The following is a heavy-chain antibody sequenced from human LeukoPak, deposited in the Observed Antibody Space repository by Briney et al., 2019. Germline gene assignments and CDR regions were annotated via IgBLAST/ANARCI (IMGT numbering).Heavy chain of an antibody. Sequence: ASVKVSCKASGYTFTTYDINWVRQATGQGLEWMVWMNPNSGDTGYAQKFQGRVTMTRNTSISTAYMELSSLRSEDTAVYYCARGSSTGTAHYYFDYWGQGTLVTVSS. J-gene: IGHJ4*02. CDR2: MNPNSGDT. D-gene: IGHD1-1*01. V-gene: IGHV1-8*01. CDR1: GYTFTTYD. CDR3: ARGSSTGTAHYYFDY.